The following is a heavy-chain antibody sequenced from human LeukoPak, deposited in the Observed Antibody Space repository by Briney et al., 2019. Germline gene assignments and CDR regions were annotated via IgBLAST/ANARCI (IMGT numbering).Heavy chain of an antibody. V-gene: IGHV1-69*01. CDR2: IIPIFGTA. D-gene: IGHD3-3*01. Sequence: SSVKVSCKASGGTFSSYAISWVRQAPGQGLEWMGGIIPIFGTANYAQKFQGRVTITADESTSTAYMELSSLRSEDTAVYCCAGSYDFWSGYPYWGQGTLVTVSS. J-gene: IGHJ4*02. CDR3: AGSYDFWSGYPY. CDR1: GGTFSSYA.